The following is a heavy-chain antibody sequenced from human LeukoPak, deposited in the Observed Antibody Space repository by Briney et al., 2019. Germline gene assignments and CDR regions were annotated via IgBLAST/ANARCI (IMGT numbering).Heavy chain of an antibody. D-gene: IGHD6-13*01. V-gene: IGHV4-34*01. J-gene: IGHJ3*02. CDR3: ARVASGYSSSWYNAFDI. CDR2: INHSGST. CDR1: GGSFSGYY. Sequence: PSETLSLTCAVYGGSFSGYYWSWIRQPPGKGLEWIGEINHSGSTNYNPSLKSRVTISVDTSKNQFSLKLSSVTAADTAVYYCARVASGYSSSWYNAFDIWGQGTMVTVSS.